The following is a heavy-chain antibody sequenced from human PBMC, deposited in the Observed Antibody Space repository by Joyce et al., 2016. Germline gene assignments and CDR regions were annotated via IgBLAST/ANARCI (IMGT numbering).Heavy chain of an antibody. J-gene: IGHJ4*02. CDR2: IHYRGRT. CDR1: GDPIRSGNFY. Sequence: QVQLQESGPGLVKPSQTLSLTCTVSGDPIRSGNFYWSWVRQQPGKGLEWIGYIHYRGRTQDNPPLGSRVSMSIDTFKQRVSLELSSVTAADTAVYFCARTGSFGGCWGQGTLVTVSS. D-gene: IGHD3-16*01. CDR3: ARTGSFGGC. V-gene: IGHV4-30-4*01.